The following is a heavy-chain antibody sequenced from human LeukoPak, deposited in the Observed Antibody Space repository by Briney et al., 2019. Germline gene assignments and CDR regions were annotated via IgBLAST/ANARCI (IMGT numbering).Heavy chain of an antibody. CDR3: ARGGVTMIVPIL. D-gene: IGHD3-22*01. CDR2: LYSGGST. V-gene: IGHV3-53*01. CDR1: GFTVSSSH. J-gene: IGHJ4*02. Sequence: PGGSLRLSCVASGFTVSSSHMTWVRQAPGKGLEWVSVLYSGGSTYYADSVKGRFTISRDNSKSTLYLQMNSLRAEDTAVYYCARGGVTMIVPILWGQGTLVTVSS.